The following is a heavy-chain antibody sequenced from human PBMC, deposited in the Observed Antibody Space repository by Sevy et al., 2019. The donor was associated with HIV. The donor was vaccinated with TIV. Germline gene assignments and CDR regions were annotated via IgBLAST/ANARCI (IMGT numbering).Heavy chain of an antibody. CDR2: LNPYSGGA. CDR3: AREWEGGAKGMDV. CDR1: GYTFTSYY. D-gene: IGHD2-21*01. V-gene: IGHV1-2*02. J-gene: IGHJ6*02. Sequence: ASVKVSCKASGYTFTSYYIHWVRQAPGQGREWMGWLNPYSGGAKYSQSFQGRVIMTRDTSINTAYMELSSLRSDDTAVYYCAREWEGGAKGMDVWGQRTTVTVSS.